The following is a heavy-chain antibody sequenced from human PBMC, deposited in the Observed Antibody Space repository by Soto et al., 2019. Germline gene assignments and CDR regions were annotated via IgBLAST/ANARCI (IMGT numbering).Heavy chain of an antibody. CDR3: AKGTYYYGSAPYYFDY. D-gene: IGHD3-10*01. CDR2: IKQDGSEK. J-gene: IGHJ4*02. CDR1: GFTFSSYW. V-gene: IGHV3-7*03. Sequence: PGWSLRLSCAASGFTFSSYWMSWVRQAPGKGLEWVANIKQDGSEKYYVDSVKGRFTISRDNAKNSLYLQMNSLRAEDAAVYYCAKGTYYYGSAPYYFDYWGQGTLVTGSA.